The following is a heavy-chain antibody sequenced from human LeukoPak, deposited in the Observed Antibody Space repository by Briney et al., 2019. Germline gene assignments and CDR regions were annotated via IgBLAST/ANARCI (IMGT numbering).Heavy chain of an antibody. CDR2: IYYSGST. Sequence: PSETLSLTCTVSGGSISSSSYSWGWIRQPPGKGLEWIGSIYYSGSTYYNPSLKSRVTISVDTSKNQFSLKLSSVTAADTAVYYCASSEGGLGVQKGMESWFDPWGQGTLVTVSS. CDR1: GGSISSSSYS. V-gene: IGHV4-39*01. J-gene: IGHJ5*02. D-gene: IGHD3-16*01. CDR3: ASSEGGLGVQKGMESWFDP.